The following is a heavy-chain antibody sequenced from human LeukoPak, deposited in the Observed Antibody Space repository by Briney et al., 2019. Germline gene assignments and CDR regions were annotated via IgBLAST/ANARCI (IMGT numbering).Heavy chain of an antibody. V-gene: IGHV3-48*01. CDR1: GFTFNDHG. D-gene: IGHD5-24*01. CDR3: VRDSRWLQLHY. CDR2: ISSSSGSI. J-gene: IGHJ4*02. Sequence: GGSLRLSYAAFGFTFNDHGMNWVRQAPGKGLEWISYISSSSGSIYYADSVRGRFTMSRDNDKNSVYLQMSSVRAEDTAVYYCVRDSRWLQLHYWGQGTMAPVSS.